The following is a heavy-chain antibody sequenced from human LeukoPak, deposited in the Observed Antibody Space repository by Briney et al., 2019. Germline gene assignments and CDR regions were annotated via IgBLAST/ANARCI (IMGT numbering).Heavy chain of an antibody. Sequence: GGSLRLSCTASGFTFGDYAMSWFRQAPGKGLEWVGFIRSKAYGGTTEYAASVKGRFTISRDDSKSIAYLQTNSLKTEDTAVYYCTRELGIAARPSDYWGQGTLVTVSS. CDR2: IRSKAYGGTT. CDR3: TRELGIAARPSDY. D-gene: IGHD6-6*01. J-gene: IGHJ4*02. CDR1: GFTFGDYA. V-gene: IGHV3-49*03.